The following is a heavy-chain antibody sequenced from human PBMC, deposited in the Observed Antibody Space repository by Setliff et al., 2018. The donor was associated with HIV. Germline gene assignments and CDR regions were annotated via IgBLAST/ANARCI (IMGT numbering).Heavy chain of an antibody. Sequence: GGSLRLSCAASGFIFNNYALTWVRQAPGKGLEWVSSISGSGSSKFSADSVKGRFTISRDSSRNTLYLQMNSLTVEDTAVYYCATAPQRCSGALCSPLSLNYWGPGTLVTVS. J-gene: IGHJ4*02. CDR1: GFIFNNYA. CDR2: ISGSGSSK. V-gene: IGHV3-23*01. D-gene: IGHD2-15*01. CDR3: ATAPQRCSGALCSPLSLNY.